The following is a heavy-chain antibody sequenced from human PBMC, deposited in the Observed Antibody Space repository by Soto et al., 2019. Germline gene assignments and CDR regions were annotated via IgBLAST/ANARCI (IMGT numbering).Heavy chain of an antibody. CDR2: ICGTGNTT. Sequence: VHLSESGGALVQPGGSLRLSCAASGFTFRVYAMSWFRQAPGGGLEWVSAICGTGNTTYYADSVKGRFTIARDNSRDTLYLQMTSLRVEDTAVYYCARIRQLLFVSWGQGTLVSVSS. V-gene: IGHV3-23*01. J-gene: IGHJ4*02. CDR3: ARIRQLLFVS. CDR1: GFTFRVYA. D-gene: IGHD2-2*01.